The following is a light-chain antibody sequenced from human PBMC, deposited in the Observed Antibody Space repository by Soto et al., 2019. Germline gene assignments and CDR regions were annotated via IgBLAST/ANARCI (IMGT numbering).Light chain of an antibody. CDR1: QSVSSSS. CDR3: QQYVGSPPMYT. V-gene: IGKV3-20*01. J-gene: IGKJ2*01. Sequence: EIVLTQSPGTLSLSPGERATLSCRASQSVSSSSLAWYQQKPGQAPRLLIYAASSRASGIPGRFSGSGSGTDFTLPISRLEPEDFAVYYCQQYVGSPPMYTFGQGTKLEIK. CDR2: AAS.